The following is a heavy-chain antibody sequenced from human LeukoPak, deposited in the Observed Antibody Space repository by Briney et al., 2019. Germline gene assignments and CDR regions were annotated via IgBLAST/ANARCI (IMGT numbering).Heavy chain of an antibody. V-gene: IGHV3-48*03. J-gene: IGHJ4*02. Sequence: GGSLRLSCAASGFTFSSYEMNWVRQAPGKGLEWVSYISSSGSTIYYADSVKGRFTISRDNSKNTLYLQMNSLRAEDTAVYYCAKDYSSGPGWYFDYWGQGTLVTVSS. CDR3: AKDYSSGPGWYFDY. CDR2: ISSSGSTI. CDR1: GFTFSSYE. D-gene: IGHD3-22*01.